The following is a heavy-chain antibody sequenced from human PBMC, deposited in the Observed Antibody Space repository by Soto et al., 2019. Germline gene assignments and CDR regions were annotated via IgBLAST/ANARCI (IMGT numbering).Heavy chain of an antibody. CDR1: GFAFSSYW. V-gene: IGHV3-7*01. Sequence: EVQLVESGGDLVQPGGSLRLSCAASGFAFSSYWMSWVRQAPGKGLEGVANIKQDGSEKYYVDSVKGRFTISRDNAKNSLYLQMNSLSVEDTAVYYCARATSVDAYWGQGTLVTVSS. CDR2: IKQDGSEK. CDR3: ARATSVDAY. D-gene: IGHD5-12*01. J-gene: IGHJ4*02.